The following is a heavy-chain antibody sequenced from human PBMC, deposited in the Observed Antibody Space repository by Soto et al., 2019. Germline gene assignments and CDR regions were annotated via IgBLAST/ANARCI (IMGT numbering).Heavy chain of an antibody. D-gene: IGHD2-21*02. J-gene: IGHJ4*02. CDR1: GFTFSSYA. CDR3: AKDRNPRGLVTAPSDD. V-gene: IGHV3-23*01. CDR2: ISGSGGST. Sequence: GGSLRLSCAASGFTFSSYAMSWVRQAPGKGLEWVSAISGSGGSTYYADSVKGRFTISRDNSKNTLYLQMNSLRAEDTAVYYCAKDRNPRGLVTAPSDDWGQGTLVTVSS.